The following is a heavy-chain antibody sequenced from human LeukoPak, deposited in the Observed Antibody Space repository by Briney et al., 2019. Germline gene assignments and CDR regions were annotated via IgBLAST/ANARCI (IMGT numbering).Heavy chain of an antibody. CDR3: ARDRVRGNSNPFFDY. V-gene: IGHV4-61*01. CDR2: IYYSGST. Sequence: PSETLSLTCTVSGGSISSRSYYWGWVRQPPGKGLEWIGYIYYSGSTNYNPSLKSRVTISVDTSKNQFSLKLSSVTAADTAVYYCARDRVRGNSNPFFDYWGQGTLVTVSS. J-gene: IGHJ4*02. CDR1: GGSISSRSYY. D-gene: IGHD4-11*01.